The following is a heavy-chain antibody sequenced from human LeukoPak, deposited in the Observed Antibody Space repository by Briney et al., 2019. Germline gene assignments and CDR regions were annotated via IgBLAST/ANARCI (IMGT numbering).Heavy chain of an antibody. D-gene: IGHD1-26*01. V-gene: IGHV3-21*04. CDR3: VSDRGTYRPIDY. Sequence: GGSLRLSCAASGFTVSSNYMSWVRQAPGKGLEWVSSISYTGTYIYYADSVKGRFTISRDNAQNSLYLQMNSLRAEDTAIYYCVSDRGTYRPIDYWGQGTLVTVSS. CDR2: ISYTGTYI. J-gene: IGHJ4*02. CDR1: GFTVSSNY.